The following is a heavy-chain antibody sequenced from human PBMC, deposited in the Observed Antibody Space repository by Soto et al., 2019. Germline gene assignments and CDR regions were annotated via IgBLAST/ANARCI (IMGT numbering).Heavy chain of an antibody. V-gene: IGHV4-39*01. CDR1: GGSISSSSYY. Sequence: QLQLQESGPGLVKPSETLSLTCTVSGGSISSSSYYWGWIRQPPGKGLEWIGSIYYSGSTYYNPSLQSRVTISGDTSKNQFSLKLSSGTAADTAVYYCARPGSYGDYVGYCQHWGQGTLVTVSS. CDR2: IYYSGST. D-gene: IGHD4-17*01. CDR3: ARPGSYGDYVGYCQH. J-gene: IGHJ1*01.